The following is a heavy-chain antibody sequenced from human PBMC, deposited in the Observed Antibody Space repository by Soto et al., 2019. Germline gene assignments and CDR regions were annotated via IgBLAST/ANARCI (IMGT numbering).Heavy chain of an antibody. CDR2: ISYDGSNK. J-gene: IGHJ4*02. CDR3: AKVLAVACYFDY. V-gene: IGHV3-30-3*01. CDR1: GFTFSSYA. D-gene: IGHD6-19*01. Sequence: QVQLVESGGGVVQPGRSLRLSCAASGFTFSSYAMHWVRQAPGTGLEWVAVISYDGSNKYYADSVKGRFTISRDNSKNTLYQQMNSLRAEDTAVYYCAKVLAVACYFDYWGQGTLVTVSS.